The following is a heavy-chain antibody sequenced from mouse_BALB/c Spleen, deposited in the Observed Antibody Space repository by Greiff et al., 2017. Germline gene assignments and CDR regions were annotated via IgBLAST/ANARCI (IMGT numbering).Heavy chain of an antibody. Sequence: EVMLVESGGGLVQPGGSRKLSCAASGFTFSSFGMHWVRQAPEKGLEWVAYISSGSSTIYYADTVKGRFTISRDNPKNTLFLQMTSLRSEDTAMYYCARSGITTVVALYYFDYWGQGTTLTVSS. CDR2: ISSGSSTI. CDR1: GFTFSSFG. V-gene: IGHV5-17*02. D-gene: IGHD1-1*01. CDR3: ARSGITTVVALYYFDY. J-gene: IGHJ2*01.